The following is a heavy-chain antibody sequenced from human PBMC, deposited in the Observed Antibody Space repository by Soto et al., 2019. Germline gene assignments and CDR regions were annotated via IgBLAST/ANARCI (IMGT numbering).Heavy chain of an antibody. CDR2: ITYSGTT. J-gene: IGHJ5*02. CDR1: RGSISNYF. D-gene: IGHD2-8*01. V-gene: IGHV4-59*12. Sequence: SETLSLTWTVSRGSISNYFWTWIRQPPGRGLEWIGEITYSGTTNYNASLKSRVTISVDTSKNQFSLKLSSVTAADTAVYYCARNSDIVLMVYVSQHNSQWFDTWGQGTLVTVSS. CDR3: ARNSDIVLMVYVSQHNSQWFDT.